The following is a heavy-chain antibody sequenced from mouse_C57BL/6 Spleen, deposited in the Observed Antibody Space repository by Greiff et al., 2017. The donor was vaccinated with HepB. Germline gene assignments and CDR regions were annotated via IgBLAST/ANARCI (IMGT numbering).Heavy chain of an antibody. CDR1: GYSFTGYF. V-gene: IGHV1-20*01. D-gene: IGHD1-1*01. J-gene: IGHJ2*01. CDR3: ARTYDSSYGWGDY. CDR2: INPYNGDT. Sequence: VQLQQSGPELVKPGDSVKISCKASGYSFTGYFMNWVMQSHGQSLEWIGRINPYNGDTFYNQKFKGKATLTVDKSSSTAHMELRSLTSEDSAVYYCARTYDSSYGWGDYWGQGTTLTVSS.